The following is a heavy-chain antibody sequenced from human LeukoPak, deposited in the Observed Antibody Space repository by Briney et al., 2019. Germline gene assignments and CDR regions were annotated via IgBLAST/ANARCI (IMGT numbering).Heavy chain of an antibody. CDR1: GGSISSSSYY. V-gene: IGHV4-39*01. D-gene: IGHD1-14*01. J-gene: IGHJ5*02. Sequence: SETLSLTCTVSGGSISSSSYYWGWIRQPPGKGLEWIGGVYYSGSTYYNPSLKSRVSISVDTSKNQFSLKLNSVTAADTAVYYCASREEQWLPPPGRYNCFDPWGQGTLVTVSS. CDR2: VYYSGST. CDR3: ASREEQWLPPPGRYNCFDP.